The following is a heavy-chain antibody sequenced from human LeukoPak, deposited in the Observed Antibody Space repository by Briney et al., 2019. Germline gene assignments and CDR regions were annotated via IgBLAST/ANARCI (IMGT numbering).Heavy chain of an antibody. V-gene: IGHV3-23*01. Sequence: GGSLRLSCAASGFTFNNYAMSWVRQAPGKGLEWVSAISGSGGSTYYADSVKGRFTISRDISKNTLYLQMNSLRAEDTAVYYCAKVLLPYYDYVWGSYRYSDAFDIWGQGTMVTVSS. J-gene: IGHJ3*02. CDR2: ISGSGGST. CDR3: AKVLLPYYDYVWGSYRYSDAFDI. D-gene: IGHD3-16*02. CDR1: GFTFNNYA.